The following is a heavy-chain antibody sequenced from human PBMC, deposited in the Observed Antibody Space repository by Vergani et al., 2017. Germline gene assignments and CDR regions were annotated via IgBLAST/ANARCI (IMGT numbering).Heavy chain of an antibody. CDR1: GFTFSSYA. CDR3: AKDMGFTGVVRGFDY. D-gene: IGHD3-10*02. Sequence: EVKLLESGGGLVQPGGSLRLSCAASGFTFSSYAMSWVRQAPGKGLEWVSAISGSGGSTYYADSVKGRFTISRDNSKNTLYLQMNSLRAEDTAVYYCAKDMGFTGVVRGFDYWGQGTLVTVSS. V-gene: IGHV3-23*01. J-gene: IGHJ4*02. CDR2: ISGSGGST.